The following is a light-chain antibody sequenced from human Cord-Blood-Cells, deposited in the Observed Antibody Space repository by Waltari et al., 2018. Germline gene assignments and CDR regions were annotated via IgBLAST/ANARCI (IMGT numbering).Light chain of an antibody. Sequence: QSALTPPVSVSGSPGPSITISCTGTRSDVGSYNLVSWYQQHPGKAPQLIIYEGSKRPSGVSNRFSGSKSGNTASLTISGLQAEDEADYYCCSYAGSSTFEVFGGGTKLTVL. V-gene: IGLV2-23*03. J-gene: IGLJ2*01. CDR3: CSYAGSSTFEV. CDR2: EGS. CDR1: RSDVGSYNL.